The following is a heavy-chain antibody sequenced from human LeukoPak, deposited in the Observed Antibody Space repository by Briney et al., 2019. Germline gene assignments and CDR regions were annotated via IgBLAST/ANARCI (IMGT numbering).Heavy chain of an antibody. Sequence: GGSLRLSCAASGFTFSDYYMSWIRQAPGKGLEWVSYISSSGSTIYYADSVKGRFTISRDNAKNSLYLQMNSLRAEDTAVYYCAKSTDTAMGLDAFDIWGQGTMVTVSS. CDR1: GFTFSDYY. CDR2: ISSSGSTI. J-gene: IGHJ3*02. CDR3: AKSTDTAMGLDAFDI. D-gene: IGHD5-18*01. V-gene: IGHV3-11*01.